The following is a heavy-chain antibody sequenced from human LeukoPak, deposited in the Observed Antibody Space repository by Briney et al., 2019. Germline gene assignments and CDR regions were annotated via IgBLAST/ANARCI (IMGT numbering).Heavy chain of an antibody. Sequence: GGSLRLSCAASGFTFSSYAMSWVRQAPGKGLEWVSAISGSGGSTYYADSVKGRFTISRDNSKNTLYLQMNSLRAEDTAVYYCARASIFCSSTSCYRGAFDIWGQGTMVTVSS. D-gene: IGHD2-2*01. CDR1: GFTFSSYA. V-gene: IGHV3-23*01. CDR3: ARASIFCSSTSCYRGAFDI. CDR2: ISGSGGST. J-gene: IGHJ3*02.